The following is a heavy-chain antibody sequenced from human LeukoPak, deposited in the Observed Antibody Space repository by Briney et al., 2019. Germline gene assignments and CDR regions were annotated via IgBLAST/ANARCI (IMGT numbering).Heavy chain of an antibody. V-gene: IGHV4-30-2*01. CDR2: IYHSGST. D-gene: IGHD3-3*01. CDR1: GGSISSGGYS. CDR3: ARGGFWSGYLTRRTNWFDP. Sequence: PSETLSLTCAVSGGSISSGGYSWSWIRQPPGKGLEWIGYIYHSGSTNYNPSLKSRVTISVDTSKNQFSLKLSSVTAADTAVYYCARGGFWSGYLTRRTNWFDPWGQGTLVTVSS. J-gene: IGHJ5*02.